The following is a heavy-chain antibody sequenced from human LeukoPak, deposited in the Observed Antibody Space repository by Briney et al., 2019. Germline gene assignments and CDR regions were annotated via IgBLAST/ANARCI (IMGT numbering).Heavy chain of an antibody. CDR3: AREESAGYFDY. J-gene: IGHJ4*02. CDR2: ISPTGSYT. D-gene: IGHD6-13*01. CDR1: GYTFTNYY. V-gene: IGHV1-46*01. Sequence: GASVKVSCKASGYTFTNYYMHWVRQAPGQGLEWVGLISPTGSYTNYAQRFRGRVTMTRDTSTTTVYMELSSLRSDDTAVYYCAREESAGYFDYWGQGTLVTVSS.